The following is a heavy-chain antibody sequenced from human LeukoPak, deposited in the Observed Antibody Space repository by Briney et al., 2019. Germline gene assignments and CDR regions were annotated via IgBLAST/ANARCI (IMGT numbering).Heavy chain of an antibody. Sequence: ASVKVSCKASGGTFSSYAISWVRQAPGQGLEWMGGIIPIFGTPNYAQKFQGRVTITTDESTSTAYMELSSLRSEDTAVYYCARGGQSETPYYYDSSGDYYYYMDVWGKGTTVTVSS. CDR1: GGTFSSYA. V-gene: IGHV1-69*05. CDR3: ARGGQSETPYYYDSSGDYYYYMDV. J-gene: IGHJ6*03. D-gene: IGHD3-22*01. CDR2: IIPIFGTP.